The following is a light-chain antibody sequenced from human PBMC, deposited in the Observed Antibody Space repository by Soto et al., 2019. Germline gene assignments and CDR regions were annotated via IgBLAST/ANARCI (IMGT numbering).Light chain of an antibody. CDR1: QSISSY. CDR2: AAS. Sequence: DIQITQSPSSLSASVGDRVTITCRASQSISSYLNWYQQKPGKAPKLLIYAASSLQSGVPSRFSGSGSGTDFTLTISSLQPEDFATYYCQQSYSTPITFGQGTPLDIK. CDR3: QQSYSTPIT. V-gene: IGKV1-39*01. J-gene: IGKJ5*01.